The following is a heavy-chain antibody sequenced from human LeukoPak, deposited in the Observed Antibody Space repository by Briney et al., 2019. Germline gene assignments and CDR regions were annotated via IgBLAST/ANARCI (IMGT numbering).Heavy chain of an antibody. CDR3: ANLPLGVVMRGYYYMDV. V-gene: IGHV3-23*01. Sequence: PGGSLRLSCAASGFTFSSYVMSWVRQAPGKGLEWVSAISGSGGSTYYADSVKGRFTVSSDNTKNTPYMQMKSLRAEDTAVYYRANLPLGVVMRGYYYMDVWGKGTAVTVSS. CDR2: ISGSGGST. J-gene: IGHJ6*03. D-gene: IGHD3-3*01. CDR1: GFTFSSYV.